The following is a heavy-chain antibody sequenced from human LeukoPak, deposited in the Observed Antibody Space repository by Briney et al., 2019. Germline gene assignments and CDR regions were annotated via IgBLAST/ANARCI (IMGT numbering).Heavy chain of an antibody. CDR2: IYYSGST. CDR3: ARHYCSSTSCYRDAFDI. CDR1: GGSISSYY. J-gene: IGHJ3*02. D-gene: IGHD2-2*01. V-gene: IGHV4-59*01. Sequence: SETLSLTCTVSGGSISSYYWSWIRQPPGKGLEWIGYIYYSGSTNYNPSLKSRVTISVDTSKNQFSLKLSSVTVADTAVYCCARHYCSSTSCYRDAFDIWGQGTMVTVFS.